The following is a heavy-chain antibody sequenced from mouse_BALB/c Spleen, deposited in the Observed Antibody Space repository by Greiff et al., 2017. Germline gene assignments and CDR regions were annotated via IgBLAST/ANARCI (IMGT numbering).Heavy chain of an antibody. D-gene: IGHD2-2*01. CDR3: TRIYYGYDDYAMDY. J-gene: IGHJ4*01. V-gene: IGHV6-6*02. CDR2: IRLKSNNYAT. CDR1: GFTFSNYW. Sequence: EVKLMESGGGLVQPGGSMKLSCVASGFTFSNYWMNWVRQSPEKGLEWVAEIRLKSNNYATHYAESVKGRFTISRDDSKSSVYLQMNNLRAEDTGIYYCTRIYYGYDDYAMDYWGQGTSVTVSS.